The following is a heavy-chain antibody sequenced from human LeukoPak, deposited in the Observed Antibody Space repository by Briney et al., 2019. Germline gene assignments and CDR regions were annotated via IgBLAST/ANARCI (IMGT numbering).Heavy chain of an antibody. CDR3: ARVSFDTSGNKINFDY. V-gene: IGHV1-8*01. D-gene: IGHD3-22*01. CDR2: MRPNSGNT. Sequence: ASVKVPCKASGYTFNSYDINWVRQATGQGLEWMGWMRPNSGNTAYAQKFQGRVSMTRDTSISTAYMELSSLRSEDTAVYYCARVSFDTSGNKINFDYWGHGTLVTVSS. J-gene: IGHJ4*01. CDR1: GYTFNSYD.